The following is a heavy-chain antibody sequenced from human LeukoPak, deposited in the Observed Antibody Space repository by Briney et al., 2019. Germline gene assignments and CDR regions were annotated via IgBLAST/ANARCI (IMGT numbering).Heavy chain of an antibody. CDR1: GGTFSSYA. D-gene: IGHD1-26*01. V-gene: IGHV1-69*13. CDR2: IIPIFGTA. Sequence: SVKVSCKASGGTFSSYAISWVRQAPGQGLEWMGGIIPIFGTANYAQKFQGRVTITADESTSTAYMELSSLRAEDTALYYCAKARRGATFDYWGQGTLVTVSS. CDR3: AKARRGATFDY. J-gene: IGHJ4*02.